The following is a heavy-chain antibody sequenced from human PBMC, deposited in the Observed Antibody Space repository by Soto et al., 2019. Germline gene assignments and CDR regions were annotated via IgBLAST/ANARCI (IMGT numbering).Heavy chain of an antibody. CDR2: ISSSSSYI. V-gene: IGHV3-21*01. CDR3: ARVYYYDSSGSGAFDI. Sequence: ETLRLSCAASGFTFSSYSMNWVRQAPGKGLEWVSSISSSSSYIYYADSVKGRFTISRDNAKNSLYLQMNSLRAEDTAVYYCARVYYYDSSGSGAFDIWGQGTMVTVSS. D-gene: IGHD3-22*01. J-gene: IGHJ3*02. CDR1: GFTFSSYS.